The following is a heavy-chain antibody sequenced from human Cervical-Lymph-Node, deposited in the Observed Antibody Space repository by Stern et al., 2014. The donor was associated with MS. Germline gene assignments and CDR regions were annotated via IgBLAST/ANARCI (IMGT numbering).Heavy chain of an antibody. CDR1: GFTFSSYG. D-gene: IGHD1-26*01. J-gene: IGHJ4*02. CDR2: ISYDGSNK. V-gene: IGHV3-30*03. CDR3: ARVATGGGDY. Sequence: QVQLMQSGGGVVQPGRSLRLSCAASGFTFSSYGMHWVRQAPGKGLEWVAVISYDGSNKYYADSVKGRFTISRDNSKNTLYLQMNSLRAEDTAVYYCARVATGGGDYWGQGTLVTVSS.